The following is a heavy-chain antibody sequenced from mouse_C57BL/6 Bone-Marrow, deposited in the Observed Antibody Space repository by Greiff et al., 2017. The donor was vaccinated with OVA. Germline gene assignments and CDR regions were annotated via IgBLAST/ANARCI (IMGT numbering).Heavy chain of an antibody. J-gene: IGHJ2*01. Sequence: QVQLQQPGAELVKPGASVKMSCKASGYTFTSYWITWVKQRPGQGLEWIGDIYPGSGSTNYNEKFKSKATLTVDTSSSTAYMQLSSLTSEDSAVYYCARGGDHRGYFDYWGQGTTLTVSS. CDR1: GYTFTSYW. CDR3: ARGGDHRGYFDY. D-gene: IGHD3-1*01. V-gene: IGHV1-55*01. CDR2: IYPGSGST.